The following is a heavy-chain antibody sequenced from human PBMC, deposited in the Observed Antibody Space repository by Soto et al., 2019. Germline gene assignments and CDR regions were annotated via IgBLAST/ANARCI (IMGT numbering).Heavy chain of an antibody. CDR1: GVTFSSHA. V-gene: IGHV3-23*01. Sequence: PGWSLRLCCEAPGVTFSSHAISCVRQATGKGLEWVSAISGSGGSTYYADSVKGRFTISRDNSKNTLYLQMNSLRAEDTAVYYCAKDDDYIWGSYCYYWGQGTLVTVSS. CDR2: ISGSGGST. D-gene: IGHD3-16*01. J-gene: IGHJ4*02. CDR3: AKDDDYIWGSYCYY.